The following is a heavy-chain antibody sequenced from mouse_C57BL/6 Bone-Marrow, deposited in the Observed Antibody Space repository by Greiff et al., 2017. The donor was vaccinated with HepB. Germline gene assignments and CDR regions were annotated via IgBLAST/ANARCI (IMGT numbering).Heavy chain of an antibody. CDR1: GYTFTSYW. CDR3: ARESSYWYFDV. D-gene: IGHD1-1*01. V-gene: IGHV1-72*01. J-gene: IGHJ1*03. CDR2: IDPNSGGT. Sequence: QVQLKQPGAELVKPGASVKLSCKASGYTFTSYWMHWVKQRPGRGLEWIGRIDPNSGGTKYNEKFKSKATLTVDKPSSTAYMQLSSLTSEDSAVYYCARESSYWYFDVWGTGTTVTVSS.